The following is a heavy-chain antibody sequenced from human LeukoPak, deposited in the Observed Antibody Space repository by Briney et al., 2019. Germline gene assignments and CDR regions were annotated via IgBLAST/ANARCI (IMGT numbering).Heavy chain of an antibody. CDR2: IWYDGSHK. J-gene: IGHJ4*02. CDR1: GFTFSGYG. V-gene: IGHV3-33*06. D-gene: IGHD3-22*01. Sequence: GGSWRLSCAASGFTFSGYGMHWVRQAPGKGLEWVAVIWYDGSHKYYADSVKGRFTISRDDSQNTLYLQMNSLRAEDTAVYYCAKDKIYYDSSGYYPIYFDYWGQGTLVTVSS. CDR3: AKDKIYYDSSGYYPIYFDY.